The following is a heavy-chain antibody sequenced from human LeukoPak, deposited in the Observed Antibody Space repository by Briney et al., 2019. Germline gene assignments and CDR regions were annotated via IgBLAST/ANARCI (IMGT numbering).Heavy chain of an antibody. D-gene: IGHD3-10*01. V-gene: IGHV3-23*01. Sequence: PGGSLRLSCAASGFTFSSYAMSWVRQAPGKGLEWVSAISGSGGSTYYADSVKGRFTISRDNSKNTLYLQMNSLRAEDTAVYYCAHGSGSQSYYYYYMDVWGKGTTVTVSS. CDR2: ISGSGGST. CDR3: AHGSGSQSYYYYYMDV. CDR1: GFTFSSYA. J-gene: IGHJ6*03.